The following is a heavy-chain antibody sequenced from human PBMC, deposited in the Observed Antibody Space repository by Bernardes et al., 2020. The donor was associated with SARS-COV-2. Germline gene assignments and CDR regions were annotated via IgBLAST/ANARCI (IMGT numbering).Heavy chain of an antibody. J-gene: IGHJ4*02. CDR3: AKVVSGPVVGEDSFDS. V-gene: IGHV3-23*01. CDR1: GLTFSNYA. Sequence: EGSLILSCEASGLTFSNYAMSWVRQAPGKGLEWVSALSGSGHTAYYADSVRGRFTISRDNSKNTLYLQMNSLRVDDTAIFYCAKVVSGPVVGEDSFDSWGQGTLVIVSS. D-gene: IGHD2-21*01. CDR2: LSGSGHTA.